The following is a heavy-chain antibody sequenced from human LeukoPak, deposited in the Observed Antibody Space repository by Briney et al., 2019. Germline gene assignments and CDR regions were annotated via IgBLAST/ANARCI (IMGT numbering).Heavy chain of an antibody. D-gene: IGHD2-8*01. CDR1: GFTFSDYY. CDR2: ISSSGSTI. J-gene: IGHJ4*02. V-gene: IGHV3-11*01. Sequence: NPGGSLRLSCAASGFTFSDYYMSWIRQAPGKGLEWVSYISSSGSTIYYADSVKGRFTISRDNAKNSLYLQMNSLRAEDTAVYYCARAPRYCTNGVCQGARLGTLGYWGQGTLVTVSS. CDR3: ARAPRYCTNGVCQGARLGTLGY.